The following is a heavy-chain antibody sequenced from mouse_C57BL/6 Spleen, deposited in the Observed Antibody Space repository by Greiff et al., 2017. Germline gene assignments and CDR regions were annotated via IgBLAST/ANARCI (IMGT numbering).Heavy chain of an antibody. D-gene: IGHD3-2*02. CDR3: ARSSDSSGSAWFAY. CDR1: GFSLSTSGMG. CDR2: IYWDDDK. Sequence: QVTLKVSGPGILQSSQTLSLTCSFSGFSLSTSGMGVSWIRQPSGKGLEWLAHIYWDDDKRYNPSLKSRLTISKDTSRNQVFLKITRVETADTATYYCARSSDSSGSAWFAYWGQGTLVTVSA. J-gene: IGHJ3*01. V-gene: IGHV8-12*01.